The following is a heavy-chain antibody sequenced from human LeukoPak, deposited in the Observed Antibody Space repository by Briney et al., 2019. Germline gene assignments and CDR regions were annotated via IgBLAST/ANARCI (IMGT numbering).Heavy chain of an antibody. D-gene: IGHD1-26*01. CDR1: GFTFSSYS. V-gene: IGHV3-23*01. J-gene: IGHJ4*02. Sequence: GGSLRLSCAASGFTFSSYSMNWVRQAPGKGLEWVSAISGSGGSTYYADSVKGRFTISRDNSKNTLYLQMNSLRAEDTAVYYCAKDGSSYRHYFDYWGQGTLVTVSS. CDR2: ISGSGGST. CDR3: AKDGSSYRHYFDY.